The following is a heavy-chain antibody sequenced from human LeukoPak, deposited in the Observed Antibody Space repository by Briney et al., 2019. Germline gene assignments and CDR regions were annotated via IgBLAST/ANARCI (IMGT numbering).Heavy chain of an antibody. Sequence: GGSLTLSCAASGFTFSSYSMNWVRQAPGKGLEWVSSISSSSSYIYYADSVKGRFTISRDNAKNSLYLQMNSLRAEDTAVYNCASQGYDFWSGYVDAFDIWGQGTMVTVSS. V-gene: IGHV3-21*01. D-gene: IGHD3-3*01. J-gene: IGHJ3*02. CDR1: GFTFSSYS. CDR2: ISSSSSYI. CDR3: ASQGYDFWSGYVDAFDI.